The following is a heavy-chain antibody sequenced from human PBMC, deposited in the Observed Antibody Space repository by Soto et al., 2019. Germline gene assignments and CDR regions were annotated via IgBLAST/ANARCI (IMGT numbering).Heavy chain of an antibody. D-gene: IGHD3-22*01. Sequence: GGSLKRFSASSSFTFSSYAMSCVRQSPGTGLEWVSAISGSGGSTYYADSVKGRFTISRDNSKNTLYLQMNSLRAEDTAVYYCAKDSVFYDSSGYRPDYYYYYGMDVWGQGT. V-gene: IGHV3-23*01. CDR1: SFTFSSYA. CDR3: AKDSVFYDSSGYRPDYYYYYGMDV. CDR2: ISGSGGST. J-gene: IGHJ6*02.